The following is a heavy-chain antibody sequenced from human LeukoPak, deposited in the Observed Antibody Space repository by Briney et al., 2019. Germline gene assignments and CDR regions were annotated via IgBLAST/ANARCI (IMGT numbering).Heavy chain of an antibody. D-gene: IGHD1-26*01. J-gene: IGHJ5*02. Sequence: GESLQIPCMGSGSSFTSYWIAWVRQMPGKGLEWMGVVYPGDSHTRYSPSFQGHVTVSADKSISTAYLQWSSLKASDTAMYYCARQYSGTEFDPWGQGTLVTVSS. CDR1: GSSFTSYW. CDR3: ARQYSGTEFDP. CDR2: VYPGDSHT. V-gene: IGHV5-51*01.